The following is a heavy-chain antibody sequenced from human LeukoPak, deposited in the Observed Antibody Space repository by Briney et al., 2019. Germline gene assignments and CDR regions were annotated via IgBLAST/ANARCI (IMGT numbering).Heavy chain of an antibody. CDR3: ARDDDYGGGFYYYGMDV. J-gene: IGHJ6*02. CDR1: GYTFTSYY. CDR2: INPSGGST. D-gene: IGHD4-23*01. Sequence: ASVKVSCKASGYTFTSYYMHWVRQAPGQGLEWMGIINPSGGSTSYARKFQGRVTMTRDTSTSTVYMELSSLRSEDTAVYYCARDDDYGGGFYYYGMDVWGQGTTVTVSS. V-gene: IGHV1-46*01.